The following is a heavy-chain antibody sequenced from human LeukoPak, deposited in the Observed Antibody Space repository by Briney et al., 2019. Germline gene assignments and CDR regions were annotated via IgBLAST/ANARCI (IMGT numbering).Heavy chain of an antibody. Sequence: PGGSLRLSCAASGFTFSSYGMNWVRQAPGKGLEWVSGIGVGGTTYYADSVKGRFTISRDTSKNTLCLQMNSLRAEDTAVYYCAKTQGYYDCWGQGTLVTVSS. CDR3: AKTQGYYDC. V-gene: IGHV3-23*01. CDR1: GFTFSSYG. J-gene: IGHJ4*02. CDR2: IGVGGTT. D-gene: IGHD3-22*01.